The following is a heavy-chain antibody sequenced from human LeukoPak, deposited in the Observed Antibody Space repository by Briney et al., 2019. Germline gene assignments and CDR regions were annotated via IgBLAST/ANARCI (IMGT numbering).Heavy chain of an antibody. CDR1: GGTFSSYA. CDR3: ASGLRYCSGGSCATYYYYYYGMDV. Sequence: SVKVSCKASGGTFSSYAISWVRQAPGQGLGWMGGIIPIFGTANYAQKFQGRVTITADESTSTAYMELSSLRSEDTAVYYCASGLRYCSGGSCATYYYYYYGMDVWGQGTTVTVSS. J-gene: IGHJ6*02. D-gene: IGHD2-15*01. V-gene: IGHV1-69*13. CDR2: IIPIFGTA.